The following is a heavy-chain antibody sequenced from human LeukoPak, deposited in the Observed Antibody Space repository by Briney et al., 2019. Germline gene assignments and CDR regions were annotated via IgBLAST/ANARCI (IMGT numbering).Heavy chain of an antibody. J-gene: IGHJ6*02. CDR2: ISYDGSNK. CDR3: ATSWGPDTSAFRWGRDGMDV. CDR1: GFTFSSYG. V-gene: IGHV3-30*03. D-gene: IGHD3-16*01. Sequence: GGSLRLSCAASGFTFSSYGMHWVRQAPGKGLEWVAVISYDGSNKYYADSVKGRFTISRDNSKNTQYLQMNSLRAEDTAVYYCATSWGPDTSAFRWGRDGMDVWGQGTTVIVS.